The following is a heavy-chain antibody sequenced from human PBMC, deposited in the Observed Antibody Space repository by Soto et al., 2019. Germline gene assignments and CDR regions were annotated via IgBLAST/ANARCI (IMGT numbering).Heavy chain of an antibody. Sequence: SETLSLTCAVSSGSISSSNWWSWVRQPPGKGLEWIGEIYHSGSTNYNPSLKSRVTISVDKSKNQFSLKLSSVTAADTAVYYCARAWGGTEEPLDAFDIWGQGTMVTVSS. D-gene: IGHD2-15*01. V-gene: IGHV4-4*02. J-gene: IGHJ3*02. CDR3: ARAWGGTEEPLDAFDI. CDR2: IYHSGST. CDR1: SGSISSSNW.